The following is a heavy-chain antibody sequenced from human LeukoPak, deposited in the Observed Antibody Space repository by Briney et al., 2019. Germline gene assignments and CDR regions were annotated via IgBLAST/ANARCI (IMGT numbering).Heavy chain of an antibody. J-gene: IGHJ5*02. D-gene: IGHD4-17*01. CDR3: TKDPNGDYVGAFDP. CDR1: GFDFSSFA. Sequence: GSLRLSCAASGFDFSSFAMTWVHQAPGKGLEWVSSIAAGHYSTYNTDSVRGRVTISRDNSKDTLYLQMNSLRADDTAVYYCTKDPNGDYVGAFDPWGQGTLVTVSS. V-gene: IGHV3-23*01. CDR2: IAAGHYST.